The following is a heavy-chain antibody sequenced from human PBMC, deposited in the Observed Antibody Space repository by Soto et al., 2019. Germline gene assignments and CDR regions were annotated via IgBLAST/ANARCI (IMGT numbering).Heavy chain of an antibody. CDR2: IIPIFGTA. V-gene: IGHV1-69*12. J-gene: IGHJ4*02. Sequence: QVQLVQSGAEVKKPGSSVKVSCKASGGTFSSYAISWVRQPPGQGLEWMGGIIPIFGTANYAQKFQGRVTITADESTSTAYMELSSLRSEDTAAYYCARDGPSRGVGDYYFDYWGQGTLVTVSS. D-gene: IGHD3-16*01. CDR1: GGTFSSYA. CDR3: ARDGPSRGVGDYYFDY.